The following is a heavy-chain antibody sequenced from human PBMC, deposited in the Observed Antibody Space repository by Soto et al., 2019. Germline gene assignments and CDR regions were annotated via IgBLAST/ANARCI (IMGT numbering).Heavy chain of an antibody. Sequence: EAQLVESGGGLVQPGRSLRLSCADSGFIFDDFAIHWVRQAPGKGLEWVSGISWNSDSIGYADSVKGRFTISRDNTKNALYLQMNSLRVEDTALYYCTKVGGLYDFWSGPLHFDLWGQGTLVTVSS. CDR2: ISWNSDSI. CDR3: TKVGGLYDFWSGPLHFDL. V-gene: IGHV3-9*01. J-gene: IGHJ4*02. CDR1: GFIFDDFA. D-gene: IGHD3-3*01.